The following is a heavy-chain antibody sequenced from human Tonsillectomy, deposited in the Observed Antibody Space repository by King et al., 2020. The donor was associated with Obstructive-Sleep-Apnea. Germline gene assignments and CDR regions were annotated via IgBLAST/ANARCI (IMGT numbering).Heavy chain of an antibody. J-gene: IGHJ4*02. CDR2: IYYSGST. Sequence: QLQESGPGLVKPSQTLSLTCAVSGGSISSGGYSWSWIRQPPGKVLEWIGYIYYSGSTYYNPSLKSRVTISVDTSKNQFSLKLSSVTAADTAVYYCARGAYCGGDCYAGGYYFDYWGQGTLVTVSS. CDR1: GGSISSGGYS. V-gene: IGHV4-30-4*07. CDR3: ARGAYCGGDCYAGGYYFDY. D-gene: IGHD2-21*02.